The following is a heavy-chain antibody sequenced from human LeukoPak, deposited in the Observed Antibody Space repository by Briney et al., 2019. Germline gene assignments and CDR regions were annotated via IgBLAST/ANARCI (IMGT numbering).Heavy chain of an antibody. CDR3: AKAYCSSTSCPLGY. CDR2: ISGSGGST. J-gene: IGHJ4*02. V-gene: IGHV3-23*01. CDR1: GFTFSSYA. D-gene: IGHD2-2*01. Sequence: GGSLRLSCAASGFTFSSYAMSWVRQAPGKGLEWVSAISGSGGSTYYADSVKGRFTISRDNSKNTPYLQMNSLRAEDTAVYYCAKAYCSSTSCPLGYWGQGTLVTVSS.